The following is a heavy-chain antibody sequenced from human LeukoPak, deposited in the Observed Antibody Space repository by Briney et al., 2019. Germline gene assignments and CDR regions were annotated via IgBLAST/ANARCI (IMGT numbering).Heavy chain of an antibody. CDR3: ARVGLGLQFGHYFDY. D-gene: IGHD4-11*01. CDR2: IIPIFGTA. V-gene: IGHV1-69*05. Sequence: SVKVSCKASGGTFSSYAISWVRQAPGQGLEWMGGIIPIFGTANYAQKFQGRVTITTDESTSTAYMELSSLRSEDTAVYYCARVGLGLQFGHYFDYWGQGTLVTVSS. CDR1: GGTFSSYA. J-gene: IGHJ4*02.